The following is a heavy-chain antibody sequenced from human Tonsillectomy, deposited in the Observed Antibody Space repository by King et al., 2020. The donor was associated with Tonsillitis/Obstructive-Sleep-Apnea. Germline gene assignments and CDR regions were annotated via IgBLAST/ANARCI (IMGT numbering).Heavy chain of an antibody. CDR2: YSGSGGRT. CDR1: GVTFSSYD. Sequence: VQLVESGGGLVQPGGSRRRYWAASGVTFSSYDKSWVRQAPGKGLEWVLAYSGSGGRTYYAVFVKGRFTISRDNSKKTLYLQMNSLRAEDTAVYYCAKDRASGLTSDAFDIWGQGTMVTVSS. V-gene: IGHV3-23*04. D-gene: IGHD5-12*01. CDR3: AKDRASGLTSDAFDI. J-gene: IGHJ3*02.